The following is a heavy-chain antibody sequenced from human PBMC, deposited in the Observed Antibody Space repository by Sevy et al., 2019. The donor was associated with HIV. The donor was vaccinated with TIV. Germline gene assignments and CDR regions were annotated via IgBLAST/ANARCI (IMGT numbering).Heavy chain of an antibody. CDR1: GGSISSGSYY. CDR2: LYTSGST. J-gene: IGHJ6*03. D-gene: IGHD6-19*01. V-gene: IGHV4-61*02. Sequence: SETLSLTCTVSGGSISSGSYYWSWIRQPAGKGLEWIGRLYTSGSTNYNPSLKSRVTISVDTSKNQFSLKLSSVTAADTAVYYCARDGQWLVLGFYYYYMDVWGKGTTVTVSS. CDR3: ARDGQWLVLGFYYYYMDV.